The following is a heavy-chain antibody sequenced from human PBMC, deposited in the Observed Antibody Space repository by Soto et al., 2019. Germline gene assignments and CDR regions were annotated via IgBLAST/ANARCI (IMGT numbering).Heavy chain of an antibody. CDR3: ARDVATNSRADYYDSSGYPA. CDR1: GYTFTNYG. V-gene: IGHV1-69*13. Sequence: GASVKVSCKASGYTFTNYGISWVRQAPGQGLEWMGGIIPIFGTANYAQKFQGRVTITADESTSTAYMELSSLRSEDTAVYYCARDVATNSRADYYDSSGYPAWGQGTLVTVSS. D-gene: IGHD3-22*01. CDR2: IIPIFGTA. J-gene: IGHJ5*02.